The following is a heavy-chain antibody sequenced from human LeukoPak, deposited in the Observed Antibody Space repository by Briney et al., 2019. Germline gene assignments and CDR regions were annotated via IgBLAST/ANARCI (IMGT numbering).Heavy chain of an antibody. CDR2: MSETGSQE. CDR3: ATSPTSAWHQFDY. CDR1: GFTLSNYA. Sequence: PGGSLRLSCAASGFTLSNYAVHWVRQAPGKGLEWVAVMSETGSQEYYAHSVRGRFTISRDNPKNTLYLQMNSLRTEDTAVYHCATSPTSAWHQFDYWGQGTLVIVSS. D-gene: IGHD6-19*01. J-gene: IGHJ4*02. V-gene: IGHV3-30-3*01.